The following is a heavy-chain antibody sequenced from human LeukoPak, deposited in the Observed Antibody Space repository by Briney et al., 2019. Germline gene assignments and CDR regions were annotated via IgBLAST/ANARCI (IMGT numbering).Heavy chain of an antibody. D-gene: IGHD5-24*01. V-gene: IGHV1-46*01. Sequence: ASVRVSCKASGYTFTSYYMHWVRQAPGQGLEWMGIINPSGGSTSYAQKFQGRVTITADKSTSTAYMELSSLRSEDTAVYYCARDGYSYWGQGTLVTVSS. CDR1: GYTFTSYY. CDR3: ARDGYSY. J-gene: IGHJ4*02. CDR2: INPSGGST.